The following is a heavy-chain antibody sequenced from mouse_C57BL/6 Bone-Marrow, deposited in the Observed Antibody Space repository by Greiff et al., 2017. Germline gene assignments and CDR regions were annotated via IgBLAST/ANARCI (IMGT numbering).Heavy chain of an antibody. CDR2: IDPETGGT. CDR1: GYTFTDYE. D-gene: IGHD1-1*01. Sequence: QVQLQQSGAELVRPGASVTLSCKASGYTFTDYEMHWVKQTPVHGLEWIGAIDPETGGTAYNQKFKGKAILTADKSSSTAYMELRSLTSEDSAVYYCTRDGNYYGSSYYFDDWGQGTTLTVSS. V-gene: IGHV1-15*01. J-gene: IGHJ2*01. CDR3: TRDGNYYGSSYYFDD.